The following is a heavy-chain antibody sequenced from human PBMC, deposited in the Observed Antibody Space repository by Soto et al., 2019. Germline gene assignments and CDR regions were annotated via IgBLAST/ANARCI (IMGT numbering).Heavy chain of an antibody. CDR3: AKSLTASNFRLDV. CDR2: ISGGGGAK. Sequence: WSLRLSCTASGFTFNSYFMSWVRQAPGEGLEWISAISGGGGAKYYSDSVKGRFTISRDNSNNTLYLQMNSLRADETAVYYCAKSLTASNFRLDVWGHGTRVTVSS. CDR1: GFTFNSYF. J-gene: IGHJ6*02. V-gene: IGHV3-23*01. D-gene: IGHD7-27*01.